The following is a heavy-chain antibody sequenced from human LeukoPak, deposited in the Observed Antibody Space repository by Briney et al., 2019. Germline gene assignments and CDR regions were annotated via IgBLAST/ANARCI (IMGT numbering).Heavy chain of an antibody. Sequence: ASVKVSCKASGYTLTSYYMHWVRQAPGQGLEWMGIINPSGGSTSYAQKFQGRVTMTRDTSTSTVYMELSNLRSEDTAVYYCARTPVYYGMDVWGKGTTVTVSS. CDR1: GYTLTSYY. CDR2: INPSGGST. CDR3: ARTPVYYGMDV. V-gene: IGHV1-46*03. J-gene: IGHJ6*04.